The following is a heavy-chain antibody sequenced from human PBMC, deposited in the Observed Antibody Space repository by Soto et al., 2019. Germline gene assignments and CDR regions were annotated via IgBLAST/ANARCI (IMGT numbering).Heavy chain of an antibody. V-gene: IGHV6-1*01. CDR3: ARDRYSSSGWFDP. CDR1: GDSVSSYGAA. D-gene: IGHD6-6*01. CDR2: TYYRSRFFS. J-gene: IGHJ5*02. Sequence: SLSLTCAISGDSVSSYGAAWNWIRQSPSGGLEWLGRTYYRSRFFSDYAESVKSRIIINPDTSKNQFSLQLKSVTPEDTAVYYCARDRYSSSGWFDPWGPGTPVTVSS.